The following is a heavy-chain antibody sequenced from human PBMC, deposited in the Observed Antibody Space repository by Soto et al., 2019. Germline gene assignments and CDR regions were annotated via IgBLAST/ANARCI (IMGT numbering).Heavy chain of an antibody. CDR3: ARDYGDYQFARFVRDYYMDV. CDR1: GFTFSSYG. Sequence: GGSLRLSCAASGFTFSSYGMHWVRQAPGKGLEWVAVIWYDGSNKYYADSVKGRFTISRDNSKNTLYLQMNSLGAEDTAVYYCARDYGDYQFARFVRDYYMDVWGKGTTVTVSS. CDR2: IWYDGSNK. V-gene: IGHV3-33*01. D-gene: IGHD4-17*01. J-gene: IGHJ6*03.